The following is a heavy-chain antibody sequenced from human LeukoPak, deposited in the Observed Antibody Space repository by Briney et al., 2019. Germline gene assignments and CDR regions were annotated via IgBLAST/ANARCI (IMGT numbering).Heavy chain of an antibody. CDR3: ARDRSLDY. CDR2: ISYDGSNK. J-gene: IGHJ4*02. V-gene: IGHV3-30*04. Sequence: GGSLRLSCAASGFTFSSYAMHWVRQAPGKGLEWVAVISYDGSNKYYADSVKGRFTISRDNSENTLYLQMNSLRAEDTAVYYCARDRSLDYWGQGTLVTVSS. CDR1: GFTFSSYA. D-gene: IGHD2-15*01.